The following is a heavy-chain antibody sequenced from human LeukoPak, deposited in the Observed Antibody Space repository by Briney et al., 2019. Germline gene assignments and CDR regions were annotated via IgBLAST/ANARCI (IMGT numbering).Heavy chain of an antibody. J-gene: IGHJ4*02. CDR3: ARTLPWVAAHYFDY. CDR2: IYYSGST. CDR1: GGSISSSSYY. D-gene: IGHD6-6*01. Sequence: PSETLSLTCTVSGGSISSSSYYWGWIRQPPGKGLEWIGSIYYSGSTYYNPSLKSRVTISVDTSKNQFSLKLSSVTAADTAVYYCARTLPWVAAHYFDYWGQGTLVTVSS. V-gene: IGHV4-39*01.